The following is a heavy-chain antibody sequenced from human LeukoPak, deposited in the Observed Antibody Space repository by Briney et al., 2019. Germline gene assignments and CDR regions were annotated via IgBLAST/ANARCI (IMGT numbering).Heavy chain of an antibody. CDR1: GFTFSDYY. J-gene: IGHJ3*02. CDR2: ISSSSNYT. Sequence: PGGSLRLSCAASGFTFSDYYMSWIRQAPGKGLEWVSYISSSSNYTKYADSVKGRFTISRDNAKNSLYLQMNSLRAEDTAVYYCARDLAGEDDAFDIWGQGTMVTVSS. CDR3: ARDLAGEDDAFDI. V-gene: IGHV3-11*06.